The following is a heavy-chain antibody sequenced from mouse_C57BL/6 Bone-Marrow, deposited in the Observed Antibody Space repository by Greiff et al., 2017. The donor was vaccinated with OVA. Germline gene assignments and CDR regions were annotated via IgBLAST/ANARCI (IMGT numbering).Heavy chain of an antibody. CDR2: IDPETGGT. CDR1: GYTFTDYE. V-gene: IGHV1-15*01. J-gene: IGHJ2*01. Sequence: VQLQQSGAELVRPGASVTLSCKASGYTFTDYEMHRVKQTPVHGLEWIGAIDPETGGTAYNQKFKGKAILTADKSSSTAYMELRSLTSEDSAVYYCTKGPTVVPYGGDYWGQGTTLTVSS. CDR3: TKGPTVVPYGGDY. D-gene: IGHD1-1*01.